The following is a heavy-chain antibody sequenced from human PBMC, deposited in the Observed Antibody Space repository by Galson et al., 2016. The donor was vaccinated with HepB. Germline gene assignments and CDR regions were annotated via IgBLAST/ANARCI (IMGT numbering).Heavy chain of an antibody. CDR3: ARDRYDSSGWNYNFGC. Sequence: ETLSLTCSVSGDSITTTSWWSWVRQPPGKGLEWIGEIYRSGSVNYNPSLNSRVTLSIDKSKNQFSLNLTSVTAADTAVYYCARDRYDSSGWNYNFGCWGQGILVTVTS. D-gene: IGHD3-22*01. V-gene: IGHV4-4*02. J-gene: IGHJ4*02. CDR1: GDSITTTSW. CDR2: IYRSGSV.